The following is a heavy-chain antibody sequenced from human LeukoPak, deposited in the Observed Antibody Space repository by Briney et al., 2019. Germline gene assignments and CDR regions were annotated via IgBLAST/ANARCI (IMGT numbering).Heavy chain of an antibody. CDR1: GYTFISYG. D-gene: IGHD3-22*01. J-gene: IGHJ4*02. CDR2: ISAYSGNT. Sequence: ASVKVSCKASGYTFISYGISWVRQAPGQGLEWMGWISAYSGNTNYAQKLQGRVTMTTDTSTSTAYMELRSPTSDDTAVYYCAREGHYYDSSGYYFLGGFDYWGQGILVTVSS. V-gene: IGHV1-18*01. CDR3: AREGHYYDSSGYYFLGGFDY.